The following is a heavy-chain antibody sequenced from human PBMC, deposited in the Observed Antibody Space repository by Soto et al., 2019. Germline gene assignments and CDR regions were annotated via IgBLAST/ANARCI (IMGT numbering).Heavy chain of an antibody. Sequence: SSVKVSCKASGDPFSFYTINWVRQAPGLGLEWMGRINPILTMSNYAQKFQGRLTITADKSTSTAYMELSSLRSEDTAMYYCATSYGSGYRAFDFWGQ. D-gene: IGHD3-10*01. CDR1: GDPFSFYT. CDR3: ATSYGSGYRAFDF. CDR2: INPILTMS. V-gene: IGHV1-69*02. J-gene: IGHJ4*02.